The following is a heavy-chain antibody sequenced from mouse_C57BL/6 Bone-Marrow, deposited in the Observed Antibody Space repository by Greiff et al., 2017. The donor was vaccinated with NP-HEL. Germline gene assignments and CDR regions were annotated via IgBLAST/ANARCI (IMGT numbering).Heavy chain of an antibody. CDR1: GYTFTSYW. Sequence: VQLQQSGTELVKPGASVTLSCKASGYTFTSYWMHWLKQRPGQGLEWLGNINPNNGGTNDNEKFKTKATLTVDNSSSTAYMQLSSLTSEDSAVYYCARDSGYAFEYWGQGTTLTGSS. J-gene: IGHJ2*01. V-gene: IGHV1-53*01. CDR2: INPNNGGT. D-gene: IGHD3-2*02. CDR3: ARDSGYAFEY.